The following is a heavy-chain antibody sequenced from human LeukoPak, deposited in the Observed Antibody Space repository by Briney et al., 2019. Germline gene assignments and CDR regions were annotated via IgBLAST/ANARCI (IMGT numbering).Heavy chain of an antibody. CDR2: LYYSGST. V-gene: IGHV4-61*01. Sequence: ASETLSLTCTVSGGSISSSSYYWSWIRQPPGKGLEWIGYLYYSGSTNYNPSLKSRVTISVDTSKNQFSLKLSSVTAADTAVYYCARVMGVNYDFWSGDAFDIWGQGTIVTVSS. CDR1: GGSISSSSYY. CDR3: ARVMGVNYDFWSGDAFDI. D-gene: IGHD3-3*01. J-gene: IGHJ3*02.